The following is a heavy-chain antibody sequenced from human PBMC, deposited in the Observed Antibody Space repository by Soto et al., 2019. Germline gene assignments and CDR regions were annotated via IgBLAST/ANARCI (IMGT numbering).Heavy chain of an antibody. V-gene: IGHV5-51*01. Sequence: PVESLKISCSTSGYNFRTFWIGWLRQIPGKGLEWMGLIYPDDSETKYSPSFEGQVTMSSDSYISTTYLQWSSLQASDTAIYYCARGRHNRGEGYCDFWGNGKLVTVSS. CDR2: IYPDDSET. D-gene: IGHD6-25*01. CDR1: GYNFRTFW. CDR3: ARGRHNRGEGYCDF. J-gene: IGHJ4*03.